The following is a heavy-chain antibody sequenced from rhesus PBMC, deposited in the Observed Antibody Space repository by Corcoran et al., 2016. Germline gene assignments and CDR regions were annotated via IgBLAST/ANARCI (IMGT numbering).Heavy chain of an antibody. D-gene: IGHD2-21*01. J-gene: IGHJ4*01. Sequence: QVQLQESGPGLVQPSETLSLTCAVSGGSISSSHYYWSWILQAPGKGREWIGYISNSGRTSYNPALKSRVTIARDTSKNQFSLKLSSVTAADTAVYYCARDEYCTGSGCYAGFYWGQGVLVTVSS. V-gene: IGHV4-122*02. CDR2: ISNSGRT. CDR3: ARDEYCTGSGCYAGFY. CDR1: GGSISSSHYY.